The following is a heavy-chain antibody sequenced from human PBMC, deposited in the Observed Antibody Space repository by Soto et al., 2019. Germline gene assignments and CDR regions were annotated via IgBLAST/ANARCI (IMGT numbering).Heavy chain of an antibody. CDR2: IIPIFGTA. J-gene: IGHJ5*02. CDR1: GGTFSSYA. D-gene: IGHD5-12*01. CDR3: AGAGVASNVGDIVATIWENWFDP. V-gene: IGHV1-69*13. Sequence: SVKVSCKASGGTFSSYAISWVRQAPGQGLEWMGGIIPIFGTASYAQKFQGRVTITADESTSTAYMELSSLRSEDTAVYYCAGAGVASNVGDIVATIWENWFDPWGQGTLVTVSS.